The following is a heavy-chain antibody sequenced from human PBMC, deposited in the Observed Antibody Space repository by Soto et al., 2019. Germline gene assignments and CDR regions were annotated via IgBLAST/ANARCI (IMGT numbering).Heavy chain of an antibody. CDR1: GFTFSNAW. V-gene: IGHV3-15*01. J-gene: IGHJ4*02. CDR2: IKSKTDGGTT. D-gene: IGHD3-3*01. Sequence: PGGSLRLSCAASGFTFSNAWMSWVRQAPGKGLEWVGRIKSKTDGGTTDYAAPVKGRFTISRDDSKNTLYLQMNSLKTEDTAVYYCTTLITIFVVVSTFDYWGQGTLVTVSS. CDR3: TTLITIFVVVSTFDY.